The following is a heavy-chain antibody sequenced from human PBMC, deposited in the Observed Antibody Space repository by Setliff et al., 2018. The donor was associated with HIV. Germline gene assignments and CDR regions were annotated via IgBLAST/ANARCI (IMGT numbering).Heavy chain of an antibody. D-gene: IGHD3-16*01. J-gene: IGHJ4*02. V-gene: IGHV3-53*01. CDR1: GFSFRTYW. CDR2: IYSGGST. CDR3: AKDPLG. Sequence: GGSLRLSCAASGFSFRTYWMSWVRQAPGKGLEWVSVIYSGGSTYYADSVKGRFTISRDNSKNTLYLQMNSLRAEDTAVYYCAKDPLGGGQGTLVTVSS.